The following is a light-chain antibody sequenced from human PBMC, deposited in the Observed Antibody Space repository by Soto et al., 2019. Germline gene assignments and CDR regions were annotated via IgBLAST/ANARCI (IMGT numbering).Light chain of an antibody. Sequence: EIVLTQSPGTLSLSPGERANLSCRASQSVSSSYLAWYQQKPGQAPRLLIYGASGRATGIPDRFSGSGSGTDFTLTISRLESEDFAVYYCQQYNSSPPGYTFGQGTKLEIK. CDR3: QQYNSSPPGYT. CDR2: GAS. J-gene: IGKJ2*01. V-gene: IGKV3-20*01. CDR1: QSVSSSY.